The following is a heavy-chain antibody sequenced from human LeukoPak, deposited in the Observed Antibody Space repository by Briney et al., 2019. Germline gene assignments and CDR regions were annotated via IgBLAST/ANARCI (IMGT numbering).Heavy chain of an antibody. J-gene: IGHJ4*02. V-gene: IGHV3-33*01. CDR2: IWYDGSNK. CDR1: GFTFSSYG. Sequence: GRSLRLSCAASGFTFSSYGMNWVRQAPGKGLEWVTVIWYDGSNKYYADSVKGRFTISRDNPKNTLYLQMNSLRVEDTAVYYCAREPYYYDSSGYYLDYWGQGTLVTVCS. D-gene: IGHD3-22*01. CDR3: AREPYYYDSSGYYLDY.